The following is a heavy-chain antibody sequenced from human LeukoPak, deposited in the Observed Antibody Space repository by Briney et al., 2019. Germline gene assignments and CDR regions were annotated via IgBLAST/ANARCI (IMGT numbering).Heavy chain of an antibody. CDR3: AYGWNFDY. V-gene: IGHV3-30*02. Sequence: PGGSLRLSCAASTFTFSSYGMQWVRQAPGKGLEWVGFIRYDGSNKYYADSGKGRFIISRDNPKNTLYLQMNSLRAEDTAVYYCAYGWNFDYWGQGTLVTVSS. CDR2: IRYDGSNK. CDR1: TFTFSSYG. J-gene: IGHJ4*02. D-gene: IGHD6-19*01.